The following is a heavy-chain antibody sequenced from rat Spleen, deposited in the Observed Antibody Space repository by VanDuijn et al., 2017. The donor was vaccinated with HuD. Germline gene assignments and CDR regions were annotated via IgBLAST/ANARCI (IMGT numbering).Heavy chain of an antibody. J-gene: IGHJ4*01. Sequence: EVQLVESGGGLVQPGGSLKLSCIASGFIFNNYWLTWIRQAPGKGLEWVASILRTGENTYYSDSVKGRFTISRDNAKSTLYLQMNRLRSEDSATYYCGRTSLQWFRMDAWGQGTSLTVSS. CDR2: ILRTGENT. D-gene: IGHD1-1*01. CDR3: GRTSLQWFRMDA. V-gene: IGHV5-31*01. CDR1: GFIFNNYW.